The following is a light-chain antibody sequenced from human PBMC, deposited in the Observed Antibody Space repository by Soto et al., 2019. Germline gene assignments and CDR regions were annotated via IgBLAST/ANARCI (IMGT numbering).Light chain of an antibody. CDR3: QQYSSNLYT. J-gene: IGKJ2*01. V-gene: IGKV1-5*01. Sequence: EIQMTQSPSTLSASVGDRVTITCRDSQSISTHLAWYQQKPGKAPEVLIYDASTLESGVPSRFSGSGSGTKFTLTISSLQPDDFATYYCQQYSSNLYTFGQGTKLEIK. CDR2: DAS. CDR1: QSISTH.